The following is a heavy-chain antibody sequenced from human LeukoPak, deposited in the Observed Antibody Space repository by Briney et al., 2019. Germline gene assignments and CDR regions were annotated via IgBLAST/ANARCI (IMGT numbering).Heavy chain of an antibody. CDR3: ARERDYGSGSYPTPIDY. Sequence: ASVKVSCKASGYTFTSYGISWVRQAPGQGLEWMGWISAYNGNTNYAQKLQGRVTMTTDTSTSTACMELRSLRSDDTAVYYCARERDYGSGSYPTPIDYWGQGTLVTVSS. D-gene: IGHD3-10*01. CDR2: ISAYNGNT. CDR1: GYTFTSYG. V-gene: IGHV1-18*01. J-gene: IGHJ4*02.